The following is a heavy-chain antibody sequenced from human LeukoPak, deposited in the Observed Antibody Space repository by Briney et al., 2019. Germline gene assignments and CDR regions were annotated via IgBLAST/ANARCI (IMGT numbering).Heavy chain of an antibody. Sequence: SETLSLTCTVSADSINNNYYWRWIRQSPGKGLEWIGNLYHDGSAYYNASLKSRVTISVDTSKNQFSLKLSSVTAADTAVYYCARAPPYYYDSSGYYFSSDAFDIWGQGTMVTVSS. D-gene: IGHD3-22*01. CDR1: ADSINNNYY. CDR2: LYHDGSA. V-gene: IGHV4-38-2*02. CDR3: ARAPPYYYDSSGYYFSSDAFDI. J-gene: IGHJ3*02.